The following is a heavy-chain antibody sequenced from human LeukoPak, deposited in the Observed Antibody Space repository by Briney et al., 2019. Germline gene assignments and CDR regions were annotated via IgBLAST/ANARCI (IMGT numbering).Heavy chain of an antibody. J-gene: IGHJ6*04. V-gene: IGHV4-59*02. CDR2: ISYSGST. CDR1: GDSVSNYY. CDR3: ARGPDYGDHQRPDYYYFGMDV. D-gene: IGHD4-17*01. Sequence: SETLSLTCTVSGDSVSNYYWTWIRQPPGKGLEWIGYISYSGSTNFNPSLKSRVTMSVDTSKNQFSLKLSPVTAADTAVYHCARGPDYGDHQRPDYYYFGMDVWGKGTTVTVSS.